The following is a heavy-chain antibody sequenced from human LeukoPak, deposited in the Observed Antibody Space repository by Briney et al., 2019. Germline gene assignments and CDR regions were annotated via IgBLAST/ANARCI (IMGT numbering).Heavy chain of an antibody. D-gene: IGHD6-13*01. Sequence: PSGTLSLTCAVSGGSISSGNWWSWVRQPPGKGLEWIGEIYHSGNTNYNPSLKSRVTISIDKSKNQFSLELSSVTAADTAVYYCARAPPGAAAGYWFDPWGQGTLVTVSS. CDR3: ARAPPGAAAGYWFDP. V-gene: IGHV4-4*02. CDR2: IYHSGNT. J-gene: IGHJ5*02. CDR1: GGSISSGNW.